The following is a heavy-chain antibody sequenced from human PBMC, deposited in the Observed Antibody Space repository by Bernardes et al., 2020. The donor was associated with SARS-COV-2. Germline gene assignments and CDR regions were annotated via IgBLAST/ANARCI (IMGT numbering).Heavy chain of an antibody. CDR2: INHSGST. CDR1: GGSFSGYY. CDR3: AGEKSEYSSSWYDRFISYNWFDP. J-gene: IGHJ5*02. D-gene: IGHD6-13*01. Sequence: SETLSLTCAVYGGSFSGYYWSWIRQPPGKGLEWIGEINHSGSTNYNPSLKSRVTISVDTSTNQFSLKLSSVTAADTAVYYCAGEKSEYSSSWYDRFISYNWFDPWGQGTLVTVSS. V-gene: IGHV4-34*01.